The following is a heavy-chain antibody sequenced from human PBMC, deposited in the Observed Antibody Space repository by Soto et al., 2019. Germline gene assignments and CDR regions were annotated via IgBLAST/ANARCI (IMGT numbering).Heavy chain of an antibody. CDR3: ATSQKGYNWNYFDH. Sequence: TLSLTCAVYGGSFSGYYWSWIRQPPGKGLEWIGEINHSGSTSYNPSLESRVSVSVDTSKSQFSLKLSAVTAADTAVYYCATSQKGYNWNYFDHWGQGALVTVSS. CDR1: GGSFSGYY. J-gene: IGHJ4*02. CDR2: INHSGST. V-gene: IGHV4-34*01. D-gene: IGHD1-20*01.